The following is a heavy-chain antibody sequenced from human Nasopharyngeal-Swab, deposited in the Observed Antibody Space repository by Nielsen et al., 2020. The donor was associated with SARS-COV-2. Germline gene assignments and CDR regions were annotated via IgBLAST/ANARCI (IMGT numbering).Heavy chain of an antibody. V-gene: IGHV6-1*01. CDR1: GDSVSSNSAA. CDR3: ARRPYYYYGMDV. Sequence: SRTLSLTCAISGDSVSSNSAAWNWIRQSPPRGLEWLGRTYYRSKWYNDYAVSVKSRITINPDTSKNQFSLQLNSVTPEDTAVYYCARRPYYYYGMDVWGQGTTVTVSS. CDR2: TYYRSKWYN. J-gene: IGHJ6*02.